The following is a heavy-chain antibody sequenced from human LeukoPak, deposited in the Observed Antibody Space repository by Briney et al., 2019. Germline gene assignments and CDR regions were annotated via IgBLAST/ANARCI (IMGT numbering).Heavy chain of an antibody. D-gene: IGHD4-17*01. CDR3: ARLPSAGHGYFED. V-gene: IGHV4-59*12. CDR2: FYYTGST. CDR1: GDSIRSFF. J-gene: IGHJ4*02. Sequence: PSETLSLTCTVSGDSIRSFFWSRIRQPPGKGLEWIGFFYYTGSTNYNRSLKSRVAISVDTSTNQLFLNLSSVTAADTAVYYCARLPSAGHGYFEDWGQGALVTVSS.